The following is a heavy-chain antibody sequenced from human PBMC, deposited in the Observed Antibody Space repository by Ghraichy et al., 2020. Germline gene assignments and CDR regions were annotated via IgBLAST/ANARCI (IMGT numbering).Heavy chain of an antibody. CDR1: GYSFGSEP. D-gene: IGHD3/OR15-3a*01. J-gene: IGHJ4*02. CDR3: ARDLDWSFDY. Sequence: GESLNISCEASGYSFGSEPINWVRQAPGKGLEWVSHIRSDSKTKRYADSVRGRFSISRDNAKNSLYLQMDSLRVDDTAVYYCARDLDWSFDYWGQGALVIVSS. V-gene: IGHV3-48*04. CDR2: IRSDSKTK.